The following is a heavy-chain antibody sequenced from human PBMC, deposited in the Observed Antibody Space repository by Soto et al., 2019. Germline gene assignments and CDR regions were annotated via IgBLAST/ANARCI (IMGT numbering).Heavy chain of an antibody. Sequence: QVQLVESGGGVVQPGRSLRLSCAASGFTFSSYGMHWVRQAPGKGLEWVAVIWYDGSNKYYADSVKGRCTISRDNSKNTLYLQVKSLRAEDTAVYYCARDRDIVVVPAAIPFYYYYMDVWGKGTTVTVSS. CDR2: IWYDGSNK. V-gene: IGHV3-33*01. CDR3: ARDRDIVVVPAAIPFYYYYMDV. J-gene: IGHJ6*03. CDR1: GFTFSSYG. D-gene: IGHD2-2*01.